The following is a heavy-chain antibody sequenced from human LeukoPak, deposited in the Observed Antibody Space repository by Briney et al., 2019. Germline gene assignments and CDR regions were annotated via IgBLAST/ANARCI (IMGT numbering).Heavy chain of an antibody. D-gene: IGHD6-13*01. CDR3: ARSIAAAGERHP. CDR1: GFTVSSNC. V-gene: IGHV3-66*01. Sequence: HAGGYLRLSCAASGFTVSSNCMSWVRQAPGKGLEWVSVIYSGGSTYYADSVKGRFTLSRDNSKNTLYLQMNSLRAEDTAVYYCARSIAAAGERHPWGQGTLVTVSS. J-gene: IGHJ5*02. CDR2: IYSGGST.